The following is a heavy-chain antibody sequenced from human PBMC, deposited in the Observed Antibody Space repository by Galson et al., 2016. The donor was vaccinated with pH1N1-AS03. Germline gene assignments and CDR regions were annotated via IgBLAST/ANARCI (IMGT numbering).Heavy chain of an antibody. V-gene: IGHV3-48*03. J-gene: IGHJ6*02. Sequence: SLRLSCAASGFTFSTYWMSWVRQAPGKGLEWVSYISSSGSTIYYADSVKGRFTLSRDNAKNSLYLQMNSLRAEDTAVYYCARAGVVGPPYGMDVWGQGTTVTVSS. CDR3: ARAGVVGPPYGMDV. CDR2: ISSSGSTI. D-gene: IGHD2-15*01. CDR1: GFTFSTYW.